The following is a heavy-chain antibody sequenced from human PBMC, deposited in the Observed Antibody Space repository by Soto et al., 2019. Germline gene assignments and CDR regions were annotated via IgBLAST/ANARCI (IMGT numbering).Heavy chain of an antibody. V-gene: IGHV3-23*01. CDR1: GFTFSSYA. CDR2: ISGSGGST. J-gene: IGHJ4*02. D-gene: IGHD3-9*01. CDR3: AKEFYYDILTGYVDY. Sequence: GGSLRLSCAASGFTFSSYAMSWVRQAPGKGLEWVSAISGSGGSTYYADSVKGRFAISRDNSKNTLYLQMNSLRAEDTAVYYCAKEFYYDILTGYVDYWGQGTLVTVSS.